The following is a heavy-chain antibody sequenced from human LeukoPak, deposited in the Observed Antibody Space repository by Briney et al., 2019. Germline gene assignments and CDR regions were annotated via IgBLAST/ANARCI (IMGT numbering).Heavy chain of an antibody. D-gene: IGHD3-3*01. J-gene: IGHJ3*02. V-gene: IGHV3-21*01. CDR2: ISSSSSYI. CDR3: AQVYYDFWSVSDGTNAFDI. Sequence: GGSLRLSCAASGFTVSSNYMSWVRQAPGKGLEWVSSISSSSSYIYYADSVKGRFTISRDNAKNSLYLQMNSLRAEDTAVYYCAQVYYDFWSVSDGTNAFDIWGQGTMVTVSS. CDR1: GFTVSSNY.